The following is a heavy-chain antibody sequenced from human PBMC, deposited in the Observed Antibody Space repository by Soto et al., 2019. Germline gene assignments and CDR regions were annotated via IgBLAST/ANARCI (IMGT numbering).Heavy chain of an antibody. D-gene: IGHD2-15*01. CDR2: INHSGST. J-gene: IGHJ6*02. Sequence: SETLSLTYAVYGGSFSGYYWSWIRQPPGKGLEWIGEINHSGSTNYNPSLKSRVTISVDTSKNQFSLKLSSVTAADTAVYYCARGGGGRSHREGYYYYYYGMDVWGQGTTVTVSS. V-gene: IGHV4-34*01. CDR1: GGSFSGYY. CDR3: ARGGGGRSHREGYYYYYYGMDV.